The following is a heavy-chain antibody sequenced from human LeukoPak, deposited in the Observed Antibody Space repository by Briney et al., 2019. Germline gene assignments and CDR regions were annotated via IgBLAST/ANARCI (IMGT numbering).Heavy chain of an antibody. Sequence: PGGSLRLSCVVSGISLSNYAMTWVRQAPGKGLEWVSYISERGGSTTYADSVKGRFTISRDTSLNTLYLQMNNLRAEDTAVYFCAKRGVVNRGILVIGYHQEAYHYDFWGQGVLVTVSS. CDR3: AKRGVVNRGILVIGYHQEAYHYDF. CDR1: GISLSNYA. J-gene: IGHJ4*02. V-gene: IGHV3-23*01. D-gene: IGHD3-10*01. CDR2: ISERGGST.